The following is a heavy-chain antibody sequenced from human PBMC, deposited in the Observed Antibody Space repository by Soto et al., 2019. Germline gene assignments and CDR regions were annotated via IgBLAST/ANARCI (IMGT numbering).Heavy chain of an antibody. CDR2: ISGSGGSP. Sequence: EVQLLESGGGLVQPGGSLRLSCAASGFTFSSYAMSWVRQAPGKGLEWVSAISGSGGSPYYADSVKGRFTISRDNSKNTLYLQMDSLRAADTAVYYWAKSGDSIVGATRGYLGQGTLVTVSA. CDR3: AKSGDSIVGATRGY. D-gene: IGHD1-26*01. CDR1: GFTFSSYA. J-gene: IGHJ4*02. V-gene: IGHV3-23*01.